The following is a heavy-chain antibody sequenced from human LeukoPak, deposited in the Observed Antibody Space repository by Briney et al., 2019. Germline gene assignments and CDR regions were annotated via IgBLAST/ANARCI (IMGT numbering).Heavy chain of an antibody. CDR2: ISGSGGST. Sequence: GGSLRLSCVASGFTFRSYAMSWVRQAPGKGLEWVSAISGSGGSTYYADSVKGRFTISRDNSKNTLYLQMNSLRAEDTAVYYCAKEQWGGVAPFTDIWGQGTLVTVSS. CDR1: GFTFRSYA. D-gene: IGHD3-16*01. CDR3: AKEQWGGVAPFTDI. J-gene: IGHJ3*02. V-gene: IGHV3-23*01.